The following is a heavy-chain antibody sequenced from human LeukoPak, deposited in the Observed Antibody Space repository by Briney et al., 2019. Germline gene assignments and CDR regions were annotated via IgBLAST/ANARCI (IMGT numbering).Heavy chain of an antibody. CDR2: IYTSGST. CDR1: GGSISSGSYY. J-gene: IGHJ4*02. CDR3: ARLGSGD. V-gene: IGHV4-61*02. Sequence: SQTLSLTCTVSGGSISSGSYYWSWIRHPAGKGLEWIGRIYTSGSTNCNPSLKSRVTISVDTSKNQFSLKLSSVTAADTAVYYCARLGSGDWGQGTLVTVSS. D-gene: IGHD3-3*01.